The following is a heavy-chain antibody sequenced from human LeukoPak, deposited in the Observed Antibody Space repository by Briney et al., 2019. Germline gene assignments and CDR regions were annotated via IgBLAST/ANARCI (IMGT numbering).Heavy chain of an antibody. V-gene: IGHV4-34*01. CDR2: IEHSGST. Sequence: TSETLSLTCAVYGGSFSDYYWSWIRQPPGKGLEWIGEIEHSGSTNYNPSLKSRVTISVDTSKNQFSLKLSSVTAADTAVYYCARGGRVAAAGRYNWFDPWGQGTLVTVSS. CDR1: GGSFSDYY. D-gene: IGHD6-13*01. CDR3: ARGGRVAAAGRYNWFDP. J-gene: IGHJ5*02.